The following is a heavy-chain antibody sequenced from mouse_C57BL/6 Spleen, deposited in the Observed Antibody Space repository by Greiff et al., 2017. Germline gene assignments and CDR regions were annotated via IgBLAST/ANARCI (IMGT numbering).Heavy chain of an antibody. V-gene: IGHV1-52*01. J-gene: IGHJ3*01. Sequence: VQLQQSGAELVRPGSSVKLSCKASGYTFTSYWMHWVKQRPIQGLEWIGNINPSDSETHYNQKFKDKATLTVDKSSSTAYVQLSSLTSEDSAVYYYARRTTGGFAYWGQGTLVTVSA. CDR3: ARRTTGGFAY. CDR1: GYTFTSYW. CDR2: INPSDSET. D-gene: IGHD1-1*01.